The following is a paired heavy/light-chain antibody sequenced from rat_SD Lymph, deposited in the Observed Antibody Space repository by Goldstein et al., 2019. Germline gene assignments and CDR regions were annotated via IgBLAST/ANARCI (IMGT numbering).Light chain of an antibody. J-gene: IGKJ4*01. CDR1: QSLVHNNGNTY. CDR3: GQGTQFPFT. V-gene: IGKV1S21*01. CDR2: KVS. Sequence: DVVMTQTPVSLSVSLGGQVSISCRSSQSLVHNNGNTYLSWYLQKPGQSPQLLIYKVSNRFSGISDRFSGSGSGTDFTLKISRVEPDDLGVYYCGQGTQFPFTFGSGTKLEIK.
Heavy chain of an antibody. Sequence: EVQLVETGGGLVQPGNSLKLSCATSGFTFSTAWMNWIRQTPGKRLEWLAQIEDKSNNYFISYLESVKGRFTISRDDSKSSVYLQMNNLKEEDTAIYYCTGDGYPFAYWGQGTLVTVSS. J-gene: IGHJ3*01. CDR3: TGDGYPFAY. D-gene: IGHD1-12*03. CDR2: IEDKSNNYFI. V-gene: IGHV6-14*01. CDR1: GFTFSTAW.